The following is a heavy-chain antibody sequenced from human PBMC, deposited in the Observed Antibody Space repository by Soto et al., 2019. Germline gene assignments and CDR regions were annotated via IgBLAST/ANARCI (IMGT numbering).Heavy chain of an antibody. J-gene: IGHJ4*02. D-gene: IGHD3-3*01. Sequence: SVKVSCKASGGTFSSYAISWVRQAPGQGLEWMGGIIPIFGTANYAQKFQGRVTITADESTSTAYMELSSLRSEDTAVYYCARARRYDFWSGYYFTHFDYWGQGTLVTVSS. CDR2: IIPIFGTA. V-gene: IGHV1-69*13. CDR3: ARARRYDFWSGYYFTHFDY. CDR1: GGTFSSYA.